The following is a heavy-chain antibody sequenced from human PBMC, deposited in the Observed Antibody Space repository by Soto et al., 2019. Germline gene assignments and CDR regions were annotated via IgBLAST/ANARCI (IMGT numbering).Heavy chain of an antibody. J-gene: IGHJ4*02. D-gene: IGHD3-3*01. Sequence: SVKVSCKASGGTFSSYAISWVRQAPGQGLEWMGGIIPIFGTANYAQKFQGRVTITADESTSTAYMELSSLRSEDTAVYYCARARRYDFWSGYYFTHFDYWGQGTLVTVSS. CDR2: IIPIFGTA. V-gene: IGHV1-69*13. CDR3: ARARRYDFWSGYYFTHFDY. CDR1: GGTFSSYA.